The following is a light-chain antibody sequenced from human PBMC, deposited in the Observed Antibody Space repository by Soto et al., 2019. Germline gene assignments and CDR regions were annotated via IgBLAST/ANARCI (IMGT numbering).Light chain of an antibody. CDR3: QQYGSSSEIT. CDR1: QDVSSW. J-gene: IGKJ5*01. CDR2: GAS. Sequence: TQSPSSVSASVGDRVTITCRASQDVSSWLAWYQQKPGQAPRLLIYGASSRATGFPDRFSGSGSGTDFTLTISGLEPEDSAVYYCQQYGSSSEITFGQGTRLEIK. V-gene: IGKV3-20*01.